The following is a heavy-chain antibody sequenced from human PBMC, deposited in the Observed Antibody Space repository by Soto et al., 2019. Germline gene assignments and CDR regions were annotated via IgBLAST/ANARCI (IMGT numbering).Heavy chain of an antibody. Sequence: SVKVSCKASGGTFSSYAISWVLQAPGQGLEWMGGIIPIFGTANYAQKFQGRVTITADESTSTAYMELSSLRSEDTAVYYCARVGRGYYYDSSGYYYFDYWGQGTLVTVSS. CDR2: IIPIFGTA. V-gene: IGHV1-69*13. CDR3: ARVGRGYYYDSSGYYYFDY. D-gene: IGHD3-22*01. CDR1: GGTFSSYA. J-gene: IGHJ4*02.